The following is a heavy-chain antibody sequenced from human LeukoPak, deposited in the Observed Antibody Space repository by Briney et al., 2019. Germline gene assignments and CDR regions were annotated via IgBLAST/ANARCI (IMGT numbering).Heavy chain of an antibody. V-gene: IGHV3-33*06. CDR3: AKDRGLVEDFIAARGIFDY. D-gene: IGHD6-6*01. CDR1: GFTFSSYG. J-gene: IGHJ4*02. CDR2: IWYDRSNK. Sequence: GRSLRLSCAASGFTFSSYGMHWVRQAPGKGLEWVAVIWYDRSNKYYADPVKGRFTISRDNSKNTLYLQMHSLRAEDTAVYYCAKDRGLVEDFIAARGIFDYWGQGTLVTVSS.